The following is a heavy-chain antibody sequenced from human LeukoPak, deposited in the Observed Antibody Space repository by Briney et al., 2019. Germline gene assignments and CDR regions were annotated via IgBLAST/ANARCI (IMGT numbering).Heavy chain of an antibody. J-gene: IGHJ3*02. CDR1: GGSISSGSYY. Sequence: SETLSLTCTVSGGSISSGSYYWSWIRQPPGKGLEWIGYIYYGGSTNYNPSLKSRVTISVDTSKNQFSLKLSSVTAADTAVYYCARVNSRDAFDIWGQGTMVTVSS. D-gene: IGHD2/OR15-2a*01. V-gene: IGHV4-61*01. CDR2: IYYGGST. CDR3: ARVNSRDAFDI.